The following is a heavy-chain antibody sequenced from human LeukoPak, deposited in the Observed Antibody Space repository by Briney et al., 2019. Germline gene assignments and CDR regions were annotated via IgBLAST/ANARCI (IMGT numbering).Heavy chain of an antibody. V-gene: IGHV4-34*01. J-gene: IGHJ4*02. Sequence: SETLSLTCAVYGGSFSGYYWSWIRQPPGKGLEWIGEINHSGSTNYNPSLKSRVTISVDTSKNQFSLKLSSVTAADTAVYYCATDVRWFERDGYNFDYFDYWGQGTLVTVSS. D-gene: IGHD5-24*01. CDR2: INHSGST. CDR3: ATDVRWFERDGYNFDYFDY. CDR1: GGSFSGYY.